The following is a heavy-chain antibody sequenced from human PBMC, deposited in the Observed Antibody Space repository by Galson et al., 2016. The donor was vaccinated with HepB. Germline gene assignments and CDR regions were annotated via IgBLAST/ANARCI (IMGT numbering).Heavy chain of an antibody. Sequence: ETLSLTCAVSGGSISSTNWWSWVRQPPGKGLEWIGEIYHNGDTNYNPSLKSRITISVDKSKNQFSLKVNSVTAADTAMYYCATFGGWTSDGSPLGFDYWGQGILITVSS. V-gene: IGHV4-4*02. CDR1: GGSISSTNW. CDR2: IYHNGDT. CDR3: ATFGGWTSDGSPLGFDY. J-gene: IGHJ4*02. D-gene: IGHD3-16*01.